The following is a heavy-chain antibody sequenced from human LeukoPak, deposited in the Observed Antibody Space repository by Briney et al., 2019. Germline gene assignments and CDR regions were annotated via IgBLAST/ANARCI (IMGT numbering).Heavy chain of an antibody. J-gene: IGHJ4*02. CDR1: GYTFTNYA. Sequence: ASVKVSCKASGYTFTNYAIHWVRQAPGQRLEWMGWINAGNGDTKYSQKFRGRVTITRDTSASTAYMELSSLRSEDTAVYYCASISPSLFHTSGWSFDYWGQGTLVTVSS. V-gene: IGHV1-3*01. CDR2: INAGNGDT. CDR3: ASISPSLFHTSGWSFDY. D-gene: IGHD6-19*01.